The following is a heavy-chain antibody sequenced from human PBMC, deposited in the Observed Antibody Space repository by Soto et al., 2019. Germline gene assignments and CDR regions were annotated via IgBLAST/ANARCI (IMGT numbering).Heavy chain of an antibody. D-gene: IGHD1-1*01. CDR1: GGSISSGGYS. CDR2: IYHSGST. J-gene: IGHJ4*02. CDR3: TRSSNTVTTLDY. V-gene: IGHV4-30-2*01. Sequence: QLQLQESGSGLVKPSQTLSLTCAVSGGSISSGGYSWSWIRQPPGKGLEWVGYIYHSGSTYYNPSLKSRVTISIVRSKNQFSLKLSSVTAADTAVYYCTRSSNTVTTLDYWGQGTLVTVSS.